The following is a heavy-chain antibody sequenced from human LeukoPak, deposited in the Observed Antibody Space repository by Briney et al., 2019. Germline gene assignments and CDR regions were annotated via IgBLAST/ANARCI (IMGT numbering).Heavy chain of an antibody. V-gene: IGHV3-53*01. CDR2: IYDAGST. CDR3: ARVDTASGILA. J-gene: IGHJ5*02. CDR1: GFTFSNAW. Sequence: GGSLRLSCAASGFTFSNAWMNWVRQAPGKGLEWVSVIYDAGSTYYADSVKGRFTISRDSSKSTLYLQMNSLRVDDTAVYYCARVDTASGILAWGQGTLVTVSS. D-gene: IGHD5-18*01.